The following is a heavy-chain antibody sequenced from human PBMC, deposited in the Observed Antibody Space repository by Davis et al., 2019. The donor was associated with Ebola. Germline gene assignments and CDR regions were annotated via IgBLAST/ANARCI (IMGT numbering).Heavy chain of an antibody. J-gene: IGHJ4*02. CDR3: ARDCSSTSCYHYFDY. CDR1: GFTFSSYA. CDR2: ISGSGGST. Sequence: GESLKISCAASGFTFSSYAMSWVRQAPGKGLEWVSAISGSGGSTYYADSVKGRFTISRDNSKNTLYLQMNSLRSDDTAVYYCARDCSSTSCYHYFDYWGQGTLVTVSS. V-gene: IGHV3-23*01. D-gene: IGHD2-2*01.